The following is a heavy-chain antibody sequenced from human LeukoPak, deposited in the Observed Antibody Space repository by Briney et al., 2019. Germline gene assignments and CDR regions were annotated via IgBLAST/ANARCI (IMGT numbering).Heavy chain of an antibody. CDR2: IIPILGIA. Sequence: GASVKVSCKASGGTFSSYAISWVRQAPGQGLEWMGRIIPILGIADYAQKFQGRVTITADKSTSTAYMELSSLRSEDTAVYYCATDEPDGYGPGSTIDYWGQGTLVTVSS. CDR1: GGTFSSYA. D-gene: IGHD3-10*01. V-gene: IGHV1-69*04. J-gene: IGHJ4*02. CDR3: ATDEPDGYGPGSTIDY.